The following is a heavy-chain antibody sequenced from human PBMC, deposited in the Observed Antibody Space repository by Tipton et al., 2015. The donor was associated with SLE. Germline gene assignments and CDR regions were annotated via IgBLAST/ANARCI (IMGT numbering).Heavy chain of an antibody. Sequence: LRLSCTVSGGSISSYYWSWIRQPPGKGLEWIGYIYYSGSTNYNPSLKSRVTISVDTSKNQFSRNLSSVTAADTAVYYCARETTGDTYYYDGMDVWGQGTTVTVSS. CDR3: ARETTGDTYYYDGMDV. V-gene: IGHV4-59*01. J-gene: IGHJ6*02. CDR2: IYYSGST. CDR1: GGSISSYY. D-gene: IGHD7-27*01.